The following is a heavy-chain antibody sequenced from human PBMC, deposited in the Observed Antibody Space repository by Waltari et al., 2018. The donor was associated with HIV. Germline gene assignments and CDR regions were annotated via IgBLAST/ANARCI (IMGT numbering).Heavy chain of an antibody. Sequence: QVQLVQSGAEVKKPGASVKVSCTASRFTFTAYYVHWVRQAPGQGLEWKGRINPKSGGTHFAQNFQGRINMTRDTSIKTAYLELSRLQSDDTAVYYCARDWWQLPSGGYFFDYWGQGTLVTVSS. V-gene: IGHV1-2*02. D-gene: IGHD2-15*01. CDR1: RFTFTAYY. CDR2: INPKSGGT. J-gene: IGHJ4*02. CDR3: ARDWWQLPSGGYFFDY.